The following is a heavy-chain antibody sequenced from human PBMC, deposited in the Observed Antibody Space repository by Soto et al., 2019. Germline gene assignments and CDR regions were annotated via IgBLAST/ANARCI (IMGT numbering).Heavy chain of an antibody. D-gene: IGHD4-4*01. V-gene: IGHV1-69*13. CDR2: IIPIFGTA. Sequence: ASVKVSCKASGGTFSSYAISWVRQAPGQGLEWMGGIIPIFGTANYAQKFQGRVTITADESTSTAYMELSSLRSEDTAVYYCVCDYSNSQYYYYYGMDVWGQGTTVTVSS. CDR1: GGTFSSYA. CDR3: VCDYSNSQYYYYYGMDV. J-gene: IGHJ6*02.